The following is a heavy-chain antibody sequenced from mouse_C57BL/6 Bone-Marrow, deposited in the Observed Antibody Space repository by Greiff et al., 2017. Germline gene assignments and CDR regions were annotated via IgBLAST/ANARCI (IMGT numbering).Heavy chain of an antibody. CDR2: ISGGGGNT. V-gene: IGHV5-9*01. CDR3: SRQVTTVLATKYFDV. J-gene: IGHJ1*03. CDR1: GFTFSSYT. Sequence: EVKLMESGGGLVKPGGSLKLSCAASGFTFSSYTMSWVRQTPEKRLQWVAAISGGGGNTYYPDSVKGRFTISRDNDQNILYLQMSSLGSEDTALYYCSRQVTTVLATKYFDVWGTGTTVTVSS. D-gene: IGHD1-1*01.